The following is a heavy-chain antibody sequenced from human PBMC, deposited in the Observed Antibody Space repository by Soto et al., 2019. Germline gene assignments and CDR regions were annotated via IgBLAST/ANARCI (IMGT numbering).Heavy chain of an antibody. Sequence: QVQLVQSGAEVKKPGSSVKVSCKASGGTFSSYAISWVRQAPGQGLEWMGGIIPIFGTANYAQKFQGRVTITADESTSTAYMELSSLRSEDTAAYYCARERDCTNGVCAEYYFDYWGQGTLVTVSS. D-gene: IGHD2-8*01. CDR3: ARERDCTNGVCAEYYFDY. CDR2: IIPIFGTA. CDR1: GGTFSSYA. J-gene: IGHJ4*02. V-gene: IGHV1-69*01.